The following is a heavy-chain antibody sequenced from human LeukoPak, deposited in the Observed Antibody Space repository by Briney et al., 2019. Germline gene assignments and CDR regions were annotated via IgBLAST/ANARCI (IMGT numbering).Heavy chain of an antibody. V-gene: IGHV1-2*06. CDR2: INPNNGDT. J-gene: IGHJ5*02. CDR3: ARVSSRLQYNWFDP. Sequence: ASVKVSCKASGYTFIGYYIHWVRQAPGQGLEWMGRINPNNGDTNYAQKFQGRVTMTRDTSISTAHMELSSLKSDDTAVYYCARVSSRLQYNWFDPWGQGTLVTVSS. CDR1: GYTFIGYY. D-gene: IGHD2-15*01.